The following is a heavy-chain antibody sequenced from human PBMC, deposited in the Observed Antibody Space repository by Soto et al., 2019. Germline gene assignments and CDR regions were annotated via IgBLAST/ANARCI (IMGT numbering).Heavy chain of an antibody. CDR2: IYYSGST. Sequence: SETLSLTCTVSGGSISSGGYYWSWIRQHPGKGLEWIGYIYYSGSTYYNPSLKSRVTISVDTSKNQFSLKLSSVTAADTAVYYCAREGSGTSHYYFDYWGQGTLVTVS. J-gene: IGHJ4*02. D-gene: IGHD3-10*01. CDR1: GGSISSGGYY. V-gene: IGHV4-31*03. CDR3: AREGSGTSHYYFDY.